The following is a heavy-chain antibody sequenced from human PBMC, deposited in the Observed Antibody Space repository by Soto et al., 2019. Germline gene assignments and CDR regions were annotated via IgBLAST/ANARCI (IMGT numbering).Heavy chain of an antibody. V-gene: IGHV1-69*13. Sequence: SVKVSCKASGGTFSSYAISWVRQAPGQGLEWMGGIIPIFGTANYAQKFQGRVTITADESTSTAYMKLTSVTAADTAVYYCARGLVRGGGPYYYYGLDVWGQGTTVTVSS. CDR1: GGTFSSYA. CDR2: IIPIFGTA. CDR3: ARGLVRGGGPYYYYGLDV. D-gene: IGHD3-10*01. J-gene: IGHJ6*02.